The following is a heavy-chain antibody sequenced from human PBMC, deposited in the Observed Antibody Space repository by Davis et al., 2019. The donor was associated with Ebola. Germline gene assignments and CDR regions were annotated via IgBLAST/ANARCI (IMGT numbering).Heavy chain of an antibody. Sequence: MPSEILSLTCAVSGGSISSSNWWRWVRQPPGKGLEWSGEFYHSGSTNYNPSLKSRVTISVDRSKNQFSLKLSSVTAADTAVYYCARGGYSYGRFDYWGQGTLVTVSS. CDR3: ARGGYSYGRFDY. CDR2: FYHSGST. CDR1: GGSISSSNW. D-gene: IGHD5-18*01. J-gene: IGHJ4*02. V-gene: IGHV4-4*02.